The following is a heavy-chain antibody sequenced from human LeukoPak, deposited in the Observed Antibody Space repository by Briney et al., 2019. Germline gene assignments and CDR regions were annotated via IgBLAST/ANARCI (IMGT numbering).Heavy chain of an antibody. CDR2: ISGSGGST. V-gene: IGHV3-23*01. J-gene: IGHJ4*02. Sequence: PGGSLRLSCAASGFTFSSYAMSWVRQAPGKGLEWVSAISGSGGSTYYADSVKGRFTTSRDNSKNTLYLQMNSLRAEDTAVYYCAKWWGMTTHIFDYWGQGTLVTVSS. D-gene: IGHD4-11*01. CDR1: GFTFSSYA. CDR3: AKWWGMTTHIFDY.